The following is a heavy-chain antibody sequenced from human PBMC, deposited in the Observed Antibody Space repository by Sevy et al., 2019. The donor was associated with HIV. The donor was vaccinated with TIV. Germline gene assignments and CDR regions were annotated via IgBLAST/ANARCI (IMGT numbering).Heavy chain of an antibody. Sequence: GGSLRLSCAASGFTFSSYAMTWVRQAPGKGLEWVSSISGSGGNTYYADSVKGRFTLSRDSSKNTVSLQMNSLRAEDTAVYYCAKDGLWLSVAYWGQGTLVTVSS. CDR3: AKDGLWLSVAY. J-gene: IGHJ4*02. CDR1: GFTFSSYA. CDR2: ISGSGGNT. D-gene: IGHD5-18*01. V-gene: IGHV3-23*01.